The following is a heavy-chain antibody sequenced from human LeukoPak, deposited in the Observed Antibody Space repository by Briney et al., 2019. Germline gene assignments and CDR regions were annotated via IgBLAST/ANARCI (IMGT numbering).Heavy chain of an antibody. CDR1: GGSIRSYY. Sequence: PSETLSLTCTVSGGSIRSYYWRWVRQPPGKGLEYIGHIYYTGSTDYNPSLKSRVTMSLDTSKNQFSLKLSSVTAADTAVYSCARFSAHQLRSGYYYYMDVWGKGTTVTVSS. J-gene: IGHJ6*03. CDR3: ARFSAHQLRSGYYYYMDV. D-gene: IGHD2-2*01. CDR2: IYYTGST. V-gene: IGHV4-59*01.